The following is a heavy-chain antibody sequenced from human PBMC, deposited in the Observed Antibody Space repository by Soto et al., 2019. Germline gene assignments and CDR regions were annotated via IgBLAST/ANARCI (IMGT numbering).Heavy chain of an antibody. CDR3: ARGGYCSGGSCYYALFQ. Sequence: EVQLVESGGGLVQPGGSLRLSCAASGFTFSTHGMNWVRQAPGKGLEWVSYISSGSSTMYYADSVKGRFTISREDAKNSLYLQMNTLRAEDTAVYYCARGGYCSGGSCYYALFQWGQGTLVTVSS. CDR1: GFTFSTHG. V-gene: IGHV3-48*01. D-gene: IGHD2-15*01. CDR2: ISSGSSTM. J-gene: IGHJ4*02.